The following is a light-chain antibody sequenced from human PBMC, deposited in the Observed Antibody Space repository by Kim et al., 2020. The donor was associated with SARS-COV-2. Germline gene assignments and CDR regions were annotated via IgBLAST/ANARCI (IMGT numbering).Light chain of an antibody. J-gene: IGKJ2*03. V-gene: IGKV3-15*01. CDR1: QSISVN. CDR3: QQFKDWYS. CDR2: DAS. Sequence: IVLTQSPATLSVSPGERATLSCRASQSISVNLAWYQQKPGQAPRLLIHDASTRATGIPARFSGSGSGTEFTLTISSLQSEDSAVYYCQQFKDWYSFGQGTKLEI.